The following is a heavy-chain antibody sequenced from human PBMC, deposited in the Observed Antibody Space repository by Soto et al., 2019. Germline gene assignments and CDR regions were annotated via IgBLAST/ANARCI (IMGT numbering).Heavy chain of an antibody. V-gene: IGHV1-8*01. Sequence: ASVKVSCKASGYTFTSYDINWVRQATGQGLEWMGWMNPNSGNTGYAQKFQGRVTMTRNTSISTAYMELSSLRSEGTAVYYCARGLYGDYGYYYYYMDVWGKGTTVTVSS. J-gene: IGHJ6*03. D-gene: IGHD4-17*01. CDR1: GYTFTSYD. CDR3: ARGLYGDYGYYYYYMDV. CDR2: MNPNSGNT.